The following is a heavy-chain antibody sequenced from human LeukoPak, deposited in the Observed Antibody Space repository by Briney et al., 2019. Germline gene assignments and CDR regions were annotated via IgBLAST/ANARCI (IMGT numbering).Heavy chain of an antibody. D-gene: IGHD5-24*01. CDR1: GGTFNNYA. CDR2: LIPLFGTP. Sequence: ASVKVSCKASGGTFNNYAINWVRQAPGQGLEWVGRLIPLFGTPNYAQKFQGKVTITADESTSTFYKDLSGLRSEDTAVYYCAHATQRLPTIMIDAFDIWGQGTRVTVSS. J-gene: IGHJ3*02. CDR3: AHATQRLPTIMIDAFDI. V-gene: IGHV1-69*13.